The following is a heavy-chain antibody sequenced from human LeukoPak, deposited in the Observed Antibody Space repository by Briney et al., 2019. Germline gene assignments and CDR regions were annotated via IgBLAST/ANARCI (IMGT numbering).Heavy chain of an antibody. CDR1: GGTFSSYA. CDR2: IIPIFGTA. Sequence: SVKVSCXASGGTFSSYAISWVRQAPGQGLEWMGGIIPIFGTANYAQKFQGRVTITTDESTSTAYMELSSLRSEDTAVYYCARATRYNWNYFNAFDIWGQGTMVTVSS. D-gene: IGHD1-7*01. CDR3: ARATRYNWNYFNAFDI. V-gene: IGHV1-69*05. J-gene: IGHJ3*02.